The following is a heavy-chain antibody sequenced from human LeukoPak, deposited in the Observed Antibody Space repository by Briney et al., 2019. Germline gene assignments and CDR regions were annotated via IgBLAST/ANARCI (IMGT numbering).Heavy chain of an antibody. D-gene: IGHD3-22*01. CDR2: IYTSGST. Sequence: SETLSLTCTVSGGSISSGSYYWSWIRQPAGKGLEWIGRIYTSGSTNYNPSLKSRVTISVDTSKNQFSQKLSSVTAADTAVYYCARGTMTDAFDIWGQGTMVTVSS. CDR1: GGSISSGSYY. J-gene: IGHJ3*02. CDR3: ARGTMTDAFDI. V-gene: IGHV4-61*02.